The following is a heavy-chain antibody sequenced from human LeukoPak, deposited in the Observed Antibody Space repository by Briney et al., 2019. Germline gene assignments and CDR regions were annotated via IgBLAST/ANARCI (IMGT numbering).Heavy chain of an antibody. J-gene: IGHJ4*02. Sequence: ASVKVSCKASGYTFTSYGITWVRQAPGQGLEWMGWISAYNGNTNYAQKLQGRVTMTTDTSTSTAYMELRSLRSDDTAVYYCARVPDYYDSSRYYHIGFDYWGQGTLVTVSS. CDR2: ISAYNGNT. CDR3: ARVPDYYDSSRYYHIGFDY. CDR1: GYTFTSYG. D-gene: IGHD3-22*01. V-gene: IGHV1-18*01.